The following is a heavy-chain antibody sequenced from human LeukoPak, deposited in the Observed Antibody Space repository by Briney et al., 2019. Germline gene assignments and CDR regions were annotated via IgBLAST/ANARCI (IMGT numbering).Heavy chain of an antibody. V-gene: IGHV5-51*01. CDR3: ARHYYDSSGFTSFDY. Sequence: GESLKISCKGSGYSFTSHWIGWVRQMPGKGLEWTGIIYPGDSDTRYSPSFQGQVTISADKSTSSASLQWSSLKASDTAVYYCARHYYDSSGFTSFDYWGQGTLVTVSS. D-gene: IGHD3-22*01. J-gene: IGHJ4*02. CDR1: GYSFTSHW. CDR2: IYPGDSDT.